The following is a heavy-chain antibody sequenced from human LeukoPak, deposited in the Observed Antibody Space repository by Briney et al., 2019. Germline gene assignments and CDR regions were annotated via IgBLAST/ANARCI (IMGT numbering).Heavy chain of an antibody. CDR1: GYTFTSYD. Sequence: ASVKVSCKASGYTFTSYDINWVRQATGQGLEWMGWMNPNSGNTGYAQKFQGRVTMTRNTSISTAYMELSSLRSEDTVVYYCARGPYCSSTSCYTGPLRPWGQGTLVTVSS. D-gene: IGHD2-2*02. CDR2: MNPNSGNT. V-gene: IGHV1-8*01. CDR3: ARGPYCSSTSCYTGPLRP. J-gene: IGHJ5*02.